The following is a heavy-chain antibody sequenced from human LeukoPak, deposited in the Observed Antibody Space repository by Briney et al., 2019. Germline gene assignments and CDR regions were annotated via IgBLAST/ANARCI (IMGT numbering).Heavy chain of an antibody. Sequence: GGSLRLSCAASGFTFSDYYMSWIRQAPGKGLEWVSYISSSSSYTNYADSVKGRFTISRDNAKNSLYLQMNSLRAEDTAVYYCARDICPSFYGDYETLFDYWGQGTLVTVSS. CDR1: GFTFSDYY. J-gene: IGHJ4*02. CDR3: ARDICPSFYGDYETLFDY. CDR2: ISSSSSYT. D-gene: IGHD4-17*01. V-gene: IGHV3-11*06.